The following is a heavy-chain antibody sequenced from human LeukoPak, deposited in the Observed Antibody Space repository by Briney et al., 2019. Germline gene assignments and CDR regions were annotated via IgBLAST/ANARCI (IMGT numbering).Heavy chain of an antibody. CDR3: AKSRSEVVVAAANY. V-gene: IGHV3-21*04. D-gene: IGHD2-15*01. CDR2: ISSSSSYI. CDR1: GFTFSSYS. J-gene: IGHJ4*02. Sequence: PGGSLRLSCAASGFTFSSYSMNWVRQAPGKGLEWVSSISSSSSYIYYADSVKGRFTISRDNAKNSLYLQMNSLRAEDTAIYYCAKSRSEVVVAAANYWGQGTLITVSS.